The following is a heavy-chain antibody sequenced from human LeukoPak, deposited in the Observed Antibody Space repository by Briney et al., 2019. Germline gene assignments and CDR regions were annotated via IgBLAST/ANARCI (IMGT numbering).Heavy chain of an antibody. Sequence: GGSLRVSCAASGFTFSSYGMHWVRQAPGKGLEWVAVIWYDGSNKYYADSVKGRFTISRDNSKNTLYLQMNSLRAEDTAVYYCARPSGGSSWYYFDYWGQGTLVTVSS. CDR1: GFTFSSYG. CDR3: ARPSGGSSWYYFDY. J-gene: IGHJ4*02. V-gene: IGHV3-33*01. CDR2: IWYDGSNK. D-gene: IGHD6-13*01.